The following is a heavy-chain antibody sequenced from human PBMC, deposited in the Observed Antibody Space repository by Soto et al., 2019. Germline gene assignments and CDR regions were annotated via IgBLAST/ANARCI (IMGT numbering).Heavy chain of an antibody. J-gene: IGHJ6*02. CDR3: ARSGGYCTNVVCFLDYYYYGMDV. Sequence: ASVKVSCKASGYTFTGYYMHWVRQAPGQGLEWMGWINPNSGGTNYAQKFQGWVTMTRDTSISTAYMELSRLRSDDTAVYYCARSGGYCTNVVCFLDYYYYGMDVWAQGTKVTVSS. CDR2: INPNSGGT. CDR1: GYTFTGYY. D-gene: IGHD2-8*01. V-gene: IGHV1-2*04.